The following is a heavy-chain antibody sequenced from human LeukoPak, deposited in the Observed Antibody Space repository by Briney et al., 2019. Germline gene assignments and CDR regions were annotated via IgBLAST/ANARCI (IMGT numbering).Heavy chain of an antibody. CDR1: GYTFTSYD. V-gene: IGHV1-8*03. Sequence: ASVKVSCKASGYTFTSYDINWVRQATGQGLEWMGWMNPNSGNTGYAQKFQGRVTITRNTSISTAYMELSSLRSEDTAVYYCARTGGLRYSSSWYADWGQGTLVTVSS. CDR2: MNPNSGNT. J-gene: IGHJ4*02. CDR3: ARTGGLRYSSSWYAD. D-gene: IGHD6-13*01.